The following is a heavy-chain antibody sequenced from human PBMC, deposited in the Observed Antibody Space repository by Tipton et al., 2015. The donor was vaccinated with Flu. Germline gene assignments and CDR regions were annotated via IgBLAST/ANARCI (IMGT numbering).Heavy chain of an antibody. D-gene: IGHD6-13*01. J-gene: IGHJ6*02. CDR1: GGSVNSGRYY. CDR3: AREKAATGTPYYYGLDV. V-gene: IGHV4-61*01. CDR2: IYYSGST. Sequence: LRLSCTVSGGSVNSGRYYWNWIRQSPGKGLEWIGYIYYSGSTNYNPSLKSRVTFSLDTSKNQFSLRLSSVTAADTAVYYCAREKAATGTPYYYGLDVWGQGTTVTVSS.